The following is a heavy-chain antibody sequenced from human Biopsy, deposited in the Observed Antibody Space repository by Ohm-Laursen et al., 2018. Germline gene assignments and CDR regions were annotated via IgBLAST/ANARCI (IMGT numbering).Heavy chain of an antibody. Sequence: SVKVSCKASGGTFSSDIFAWVRQAPGQRPEWMGDVMPFFGTAQYAPKLQGRVSMTADKTTYTAYMEPTSLTSEDTAVYFCARHYYDTSGYNWFDPWGQGTLVTVSS. D-gene: IGHD3-22*01. V-gene: IGHV1-69*06. CDR2: VMPFFGTA. CDR3: ARHYYDTSGYNWFDP. CDR1: GGTFSSDI. J-gene: IGHJ5*02.